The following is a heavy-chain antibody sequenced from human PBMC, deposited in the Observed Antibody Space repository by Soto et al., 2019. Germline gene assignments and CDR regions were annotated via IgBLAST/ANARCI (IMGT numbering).Heavy chain of an antibody. V-gene: IGHV3-30*03. CDR3: ESDGSGSYYFTVRYYYYMDV. D-gene: IGHD3-10*01. J-gene: IGHJ6*03. CDR1: GFTFSSYG. Sequence: QVQLVESGGGVVQPGRSLRLSCAASGFTFSSYGMHWVRQAPGKGLEWVAVISYDGSNKYYADSVKGRFTISRDNSKNTLYLQMNSLRAEDTAEYYCESDGSGSYYFTVRYYYYMDVWGKGTTVTVSS. CDR2: ISYDGSNK.